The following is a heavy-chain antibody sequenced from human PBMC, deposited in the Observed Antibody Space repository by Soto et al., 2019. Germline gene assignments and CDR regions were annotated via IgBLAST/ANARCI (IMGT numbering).Heavy chain of an antibody. Sequence: ASVKVSCKASGYTFTSYAMHWVLQAPGQRLEWMGWINAGNGNTKYSQKFQGRVTITRDTSASTAYMELSSLRSEDTAVYYCARASSVVVVVAATEIDYWGQGTLVTVSS. D-gene: IGHD2-15*01. V-gene: IGHV1-3*01. CDR2: INAGNGNT. CDR1: GYTFTSYA. J-gene: IGHJ4*02. CDR3: ARASSVVVVVAATEIDY.